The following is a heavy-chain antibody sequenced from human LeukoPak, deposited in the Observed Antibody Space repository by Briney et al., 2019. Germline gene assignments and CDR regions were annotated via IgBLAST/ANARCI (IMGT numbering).Heavy chain of an antibody. V-gene: IGHV1-46*01. J-gene: IGHJ3*02. Sequence: ASVKVSCKASGYTFTSYYMHWVRQAPGQGLEWMGIINPSGGNTSYAQKFQGRVTMTRDTSTSTVYMELSSLSSEDTAVYYCARGGRERYSSGWTDAFDIWGQGTMVTVSS. CDR2: INPSGGNT. D-gene: IGHD6-19*01. CDR1: GYTFTSYY. CDR3: ARGGRERYSSGWTDAFDI.